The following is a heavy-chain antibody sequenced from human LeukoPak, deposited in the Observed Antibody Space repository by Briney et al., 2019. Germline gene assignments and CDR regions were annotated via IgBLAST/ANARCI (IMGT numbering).Heavy chain of an antibody. D-gene: IGHD4-17*01. CDR3: ARDPTTVTKGLDI. J-gene: IGHJ3*02. CDR1: GGSISSYY. CDR2: ISYIGST. V-gene: IGHV4-59*01. Sequence: SETLSLTCTVSGGSISSYYWSWIRQPPGKGLEWIGYISYIGSTNYNPSLKSQVTISVDTSKNQFSLKLSSVTAADTAVYYCARDPTTVTKGLDIWGQGTMVTVSS.